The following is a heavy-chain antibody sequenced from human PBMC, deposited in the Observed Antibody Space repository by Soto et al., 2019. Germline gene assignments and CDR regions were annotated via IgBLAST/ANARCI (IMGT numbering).Heavy chain of an antibody. Sequence: SETLSLTCAVYGGSFSGYYWRWIRQPPGKGLEWIGYIYYSGSTNYNPSLKSRVTISVDTSKNQFSLKLSSVTAADTAVYYCARVRGDYDYYMDVWGKGTTVTVSS. CDR2: IYYSGST. CDR3: ARVRGDYDYYMDV. CDR1: GGSFSGYY. J-gene: IGHJ6*03. V-gene: IGHV4-59*01.